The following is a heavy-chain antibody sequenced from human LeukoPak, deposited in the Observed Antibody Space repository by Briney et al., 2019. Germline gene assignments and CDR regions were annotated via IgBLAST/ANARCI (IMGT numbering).Heavy chain of an antibody. CDR3: ARLGLWVDFDY. J-gene: IGHJ4*02. D-gene: IGHD5-18*01. Sequence: SETLSLTCTVSGGSISSYYWSWIRQPPGKGLEWIGYIYYSGSTNYNPSLKSRVTISVDTSKNHFSLKLSSVTAADTAVYYCARLGLWVDFDYWGQGTLVTVSS. V-gene: IGHV4-59*08. CDR1: GGSISSYY. CDR2: IYYSGST.